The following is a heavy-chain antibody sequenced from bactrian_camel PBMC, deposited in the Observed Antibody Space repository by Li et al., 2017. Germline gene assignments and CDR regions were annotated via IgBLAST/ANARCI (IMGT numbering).Heavy chain of an antibody. V-gene: IGHV3S1*01. CDR2: FQTDNGHT. CDR1: GFSLSSGYC. J-gene: IGHJ4*01. Sequence: HVQLVESGGGEVQPGGSLRLSCSAPGFSLSSGYCMGWFRQAPGKEREGVAAFQTDNGHTYYADAVKGRFTISRDNAKNTLYLQLNSLQTEDTAMYYCPSSLGSDEGYWGQGTQVTVS. D-gene: IGHD5*01. CDR3: PSSLGSDEGY.